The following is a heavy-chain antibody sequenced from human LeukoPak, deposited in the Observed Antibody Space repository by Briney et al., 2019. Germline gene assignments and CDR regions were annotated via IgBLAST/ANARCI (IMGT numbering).Heavy chain of an antibody. CDR3: ARPPHYYDTSGYSA. V-gene: IGHV4-59*01. Sequence: SETLSLTCTVSGDSISSYYWSWLRQPPGKRLEWIGYVSNIETTNYNPSLKSRVTISVDTSKNQFSLRLNSVTAADTAVYYCARPPHYYDTSGYSAWGQGTLVTVSS. CDR1: GDSISSYY. D-gene: IGHD3-22*01. CDR2: VSNIETT. J-gene: IGHJ5*02.